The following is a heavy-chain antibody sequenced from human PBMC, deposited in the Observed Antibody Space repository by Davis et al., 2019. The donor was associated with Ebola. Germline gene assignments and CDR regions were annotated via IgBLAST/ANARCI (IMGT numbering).Heavy chain of an antibody. D-gene: IGHD2-15*01. V-gene: IGHV4-4*07. J-gene: IGHJ4*02. CDR1: GGSISSHY. CDR3: VRDGCPGGSCYCGDY. Sequence: PSETLSLTCTVSGGSISSHYWSWIRQPAGKGLEWIGRIYTSGRTNYNPSLKSRVTMSDDTSKNQFSLRLSSVTAADTAVYYCVRDGCPGGSCYCGDYWGQGTPVTVSS. CDR2: IYTSGRT.